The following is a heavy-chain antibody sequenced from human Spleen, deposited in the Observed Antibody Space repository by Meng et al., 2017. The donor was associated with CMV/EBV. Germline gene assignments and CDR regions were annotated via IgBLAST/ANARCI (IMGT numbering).Heavy chain of an antibody. CDR1: GGTVNSGSYH. V-gene: IGHV4-61*01. J-gene: IGHJ4*02. CDR3: ASLIAGGSGRGY. Sequence: LTCTVSGGTVNSGSYHWNWIRQPPGEGLEWIRQTGSTNYDPSLKSRVTISVDTSKNQFSLKLSSVTAADTAVYYCASLIAGGSGRGYWGQGTLVTVSS. D-gene: IGHD1-26*01. CDR2: TGST.